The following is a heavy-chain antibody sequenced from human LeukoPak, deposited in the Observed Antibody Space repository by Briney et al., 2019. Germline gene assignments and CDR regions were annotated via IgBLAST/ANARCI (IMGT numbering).Heavy chain of an antibody. CDR1: GYTFTGYY. D-gene: IGHD5-18*01. V-gene: IGHV1-2*02. Sequence: ASVKVSCEASGYTFTGYYMHWVRQAPGQGLEWMGWINPNSGGTNYAQKFQGRVTMTRDTSISTAYMELSRLRSDDTAVYYCASVRRGYSYGTGYFDYWGQGTLVTVSS. J-gene: IGHJ4*02. CDR3: ASVRRGYSYGTGYFDY. CDR2: INPNSGGT.